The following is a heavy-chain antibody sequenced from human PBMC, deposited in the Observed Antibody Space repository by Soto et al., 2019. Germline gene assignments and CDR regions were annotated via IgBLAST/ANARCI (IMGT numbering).Heavy chain of an antibody. V-gene: IGHV3-7*01. D-gene: IGHD2-21*02. Sequence: GGSLRLSCAVSGFTFGSYWMNWVRLIPGKGLEWVAYIKPDGSATYYVDSVKGRFTISRDNAKNSLYLQMNSLRVEDTSVYYCARAGYCGPGCYYYFDYWGQGSLVTVSS. J-gene: IGHJ4*02. CDR2: IKPDGSAT. CDR3: ARAGYCGPGCYYYFDY. CDR1: GFTFGSYW.